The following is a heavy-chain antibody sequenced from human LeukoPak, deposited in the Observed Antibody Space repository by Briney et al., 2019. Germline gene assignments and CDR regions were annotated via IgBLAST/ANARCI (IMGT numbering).Heavy chain of an antibody. J-gene: IGHJ4*02. CDR1: GGSFSDYY. CDR2: INHSGST. CDR3: ARGSSSWPETYDY. D-gene: IGHD6-13*01. Sequence: PSETLSLTCAVYGGSFSDYYWSWIRQPPGKGLEWIGEINHSGSTNYNPSLKSRVTMSVDTSKNQFSLKLCSVTAADTAVYYCARGSSSWPETYDYWGQGTLVTVSS. V-gene: IGHV4-34*01.